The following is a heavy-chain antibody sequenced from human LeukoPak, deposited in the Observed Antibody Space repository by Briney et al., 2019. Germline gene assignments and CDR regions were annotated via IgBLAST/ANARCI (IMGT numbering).Heavy chain of an antibody. CDR3: ARELRPDAFDL. J-gene: IGHJ3*01. CDR2: TVDDGIEK. V-gene: IGHV3-30-3*01. CDR1: GFTVRIYA. Sequence: GGSLRLSCAASGFTVRIYAMHWVRQAPGKGLEWVAVTVDDGIEKFFADSVKGRFTISRDNSKNTLHLQMNSLRVEDTAVYKCARELRPDAFDLWGQGTMVTVSS.